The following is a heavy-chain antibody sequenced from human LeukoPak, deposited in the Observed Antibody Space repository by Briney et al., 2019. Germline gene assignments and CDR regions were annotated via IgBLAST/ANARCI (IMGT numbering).Heavy chain of an antibody. CDR1: GFTFSYYA. D-gene: IGHD3-22*01. Sequence: GGSLRLSCAVSGFTFSYYAMHWVRQAPGKGLEWVAVISYDGINKYYVDSVKGRFTISRDNSNNTLYLQMNSLRLEDTAMYYCAREKYDSSGSFDYWGQGTLVTVSS. J-gene: IGHJ4*02. CDR2: ISYDGINK. V-gene: IGHV3-30-3*01. CDR3: AREKYDSSGSFDY.